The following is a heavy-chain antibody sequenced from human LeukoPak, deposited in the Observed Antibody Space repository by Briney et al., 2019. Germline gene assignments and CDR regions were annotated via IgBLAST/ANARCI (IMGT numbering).Heavy chain of an antibody. CDR3: ARFPKWGGTYSYYYSYYGMDV. V-gene: IGHV1-8*01. CDR2: MNPNSGNT. J-gene: IGHJ6*02. CDR1: GYTFTSYD. D-gene: IGHD2-21*01. Sequence: ASVKVSCKASGYTFTSYDINWVRQAPGQGLELMGWMNPNSGNTGYAQKFQGRVSMTMNTSISTAYMELSSLRSEDTAVYYCARFPKWGGTYSYYYSYYGMDVWGQGTTVTVSS.